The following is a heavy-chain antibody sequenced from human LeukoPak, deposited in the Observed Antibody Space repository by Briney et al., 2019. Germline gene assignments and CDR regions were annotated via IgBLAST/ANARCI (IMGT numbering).Heavy chain of an antibody. J-gene: IGHJ6*02. CDR2: IYHSGST. CDR3: ARGPGGSGTRPPYTYNYGIYV. V-gene: IGHV4-59*12. D-gene: IGHD3-10*01. CDR1: GGSLSSYY. Sequence: PSETLSLTCTVSGGSLSSYYWSWIRQPPGKGLEWIGYIYHSGSTNYNPSLKSRVTISVDTSKNQFSLKLSSVTAADTAVYYCARGPGGSGTRPPYTYNYGIYVWGQGTTVTVSS.